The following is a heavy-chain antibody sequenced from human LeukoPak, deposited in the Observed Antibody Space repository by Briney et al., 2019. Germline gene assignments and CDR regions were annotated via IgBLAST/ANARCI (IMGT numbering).Heavy chain of an antibody. CDR2: ISGNGDIT. D-gene: IGHD6-13*01. CDR3: ANIAAAGSDY. Sequence: PSETLSLTCAVYGGSFSGYYWSWIRQPPGKGLEWVSDISGNGDITYYADSVKGRFTISRDNSKNTLYLQMNSLRAEDTAVYYCANIAAAGSDYWGQGTLVTVSS. V-gene: IGHV3-23*01. CDR1: GGSFSGYY. J-gene: IGHJ4*02.